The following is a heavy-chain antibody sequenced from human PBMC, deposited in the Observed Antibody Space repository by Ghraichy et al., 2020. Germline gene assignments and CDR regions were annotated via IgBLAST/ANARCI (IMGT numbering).Heavy chain of an antibody. CDR3: ARQKRPSSSSGPKTPFFDY. Sequence: SQTLSLTCTVSGGSISSSSYYWGWIRQPPGKGLEWIGSIYYSGSTYYNPSLKSRVTISVDTSKNQFSLKLSSVTAADTAVYYCARQKRPSSSSGPKTPFFDYWGQGTLVTVSS. J-gene: IGHJ4*02. CDR1: GGSISSSSYY. CDR2: IYYSGST. V-gene: IGHV4-39*01. D-gene: IGHD6-6*01.